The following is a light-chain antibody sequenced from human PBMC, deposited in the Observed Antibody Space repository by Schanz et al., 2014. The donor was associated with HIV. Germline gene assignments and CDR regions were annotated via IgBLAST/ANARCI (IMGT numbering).Light chain of an antibody. J-gene: IGLJ2*01. V-gene: IGLV2-14*02. CDR2: ETS. CDR3: SSYGYSNTLLI. Sequence: QSALTQPASVSGSLGQSITISCTGTNSDVGSFNLVSWYQQHPGKAPKLMIYETSERPSGVSDRFSGSKSGSTASLTISGLQADDEADYYCSSYGYSNTLLIFGGGTKLTVL. CDR1: NSDVGSFNL.